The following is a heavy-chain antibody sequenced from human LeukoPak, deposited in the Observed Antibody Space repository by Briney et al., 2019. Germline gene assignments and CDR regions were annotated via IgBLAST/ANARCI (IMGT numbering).Heavy chain of an antibody. Sequence: GGSLRLSCAGSGFTFSSYGMSWVRQTPGKGLEWVAATSSSDAGTYHADSVRGRFTISRDNSKSTLSLQMNSLRAEDTAIYYCATYRQVLLPFESWGQGTLVTVSS. D-gene: IGHD2-8*02. CDR1: GFTFSSYG. CDR3: ATYRQVLLPFES. CDR2: TSSSDAGT. V-gene: IGHV3-23*01. J-gene: IGHJ4*02.